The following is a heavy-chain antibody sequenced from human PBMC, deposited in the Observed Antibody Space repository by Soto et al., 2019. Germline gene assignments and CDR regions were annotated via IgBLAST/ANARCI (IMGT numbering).Heavy chain of an antibody. CDR1: GGSISSYY. CDR2: IYYSGST. J-gene: IGHJ5*02. CDR3: ARAYYDFWSGYLKWFDP. Sequence: SETLSLTCTVSGGSISSYYWSWIRQPPGKGLEWIGYIYYSGSTNYNPSLKSRVTISVDTSKNQFSLKLSSVTAADTAVYYCARAYYDFWSGYLKWFDPWGQGTLVTVS. V-gene: IGHV4-59*01. D-gene: IGHD3-3*01.